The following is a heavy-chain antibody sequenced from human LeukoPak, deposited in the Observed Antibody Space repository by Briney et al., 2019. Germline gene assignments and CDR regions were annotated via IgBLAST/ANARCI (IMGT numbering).Heavy chain of an antibody. CDR2: ISYDGSNK. V-gene: IGHV3-30*18. CDR3: AKDGGSWPFDY. Sequence: GGSLRLSCAASGFTFSSYGMHWVRQAPGKGLEWVAVISYDGSNKYYADSVKGRFTISRDNSKNTLYLQMNSLRAEDTAVYYCAKDGGSWPFDYWGQGTLVTVSS. CDR1: GFTFSSYG. D-gene: IGHD2-15*01. J-gene: IGHJ4*02.